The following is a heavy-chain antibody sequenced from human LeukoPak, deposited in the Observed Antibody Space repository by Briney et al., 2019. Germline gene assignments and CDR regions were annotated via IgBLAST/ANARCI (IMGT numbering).Heavy chain of an antibody. D-gene: IGHD4-17*01. CDR1: GFTFSSYE. CDR2: ISSSGNTI. Sequence: GGSLRLSCAASGFTFSSYEMNWVRQAPGKGLEWVSYISSSGNTIYYADSVKGRFTISRDNAKNSPYLQMNSLRAEDTAVYYCARDRYGDYAETFDYWGQGTLVTVSS. J-gene: IGHJ4*02. V-gene: IGHV3-48*03. CDR3: ARDRYGDYAETFDY.